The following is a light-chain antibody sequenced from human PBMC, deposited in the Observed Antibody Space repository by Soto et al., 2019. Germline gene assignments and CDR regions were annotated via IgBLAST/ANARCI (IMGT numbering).Light chain of an antibody. CDR1: SSDVGGYNY. CDR2: DVS. Sequence: QSALTQPASVSGSPGQSITISCTGTSSDVGGYNYVSWYRQHPGKAPKLIIYDVSNRPSGVSVRFSGSKSGNTDSLTISGLQAEDEADYYCSSYTSSSTPFLFGTGTKVTVL. J-gene: IGLJ1*01. CDR3: SSYTSSSTPFL. V-gene: IGLV2-14*01.